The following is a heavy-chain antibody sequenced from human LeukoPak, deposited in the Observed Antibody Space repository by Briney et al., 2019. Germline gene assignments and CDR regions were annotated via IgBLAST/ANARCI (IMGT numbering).Heavy chain of an antibody. CDR2: ISAYNGNT. J-gene: IGHJ6*02. D-gene: IGHD3-9*01. CDR1: GYTFTSYG. Sequence: ASVKVSCKASGYTFTSYGISWVRQAPGQGLEWMGWISAYNGNTNYAQKLQGRVTMTTDTSTSTAYMELRSLRSDDTAVYYCARVRNYDITLRYSYGMDVWGQGTTVTVS. V-gene: IGHV1-18*01. CDR3: ARVRNYDITLRYSYGMDV.